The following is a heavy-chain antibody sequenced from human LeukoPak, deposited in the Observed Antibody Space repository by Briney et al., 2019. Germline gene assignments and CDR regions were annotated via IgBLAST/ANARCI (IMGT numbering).Heavy chain of an antibody. CDR2: INPSGGST. Sequence: GASVKVSCKASGYTFTSYHMHWVRRAPGQGLEWMGIINPSGGSTSYAQKFQGRVSMTRDTSTSTVYMELSSLRSEDTAVYYCARDVGVAVYYMDVWGKGTTVTVSS. J-gene: IGHJ6*03. CDR1: GYTFTSYH. D-gene: IGHD2-15*01. CDR3: ARDVGVAVYYMDV. V-gene: IGHV1-46*01.